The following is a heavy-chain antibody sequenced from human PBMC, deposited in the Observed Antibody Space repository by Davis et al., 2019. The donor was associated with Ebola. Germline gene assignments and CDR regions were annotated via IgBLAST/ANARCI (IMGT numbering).Heavy chain of an antibody. D-gene: IGHD6-6*01. V-gene: IGHV4-31*03. CDR3: AREGRFIAARQGGLYYYGMDV. J-gene: IGHJ6*02. CDR1: GGSISSGGYY. Sequence: PSETLSLTCTVSGGSISSGGYYWSWIRQHPGKGLEWIGYIYYSGSTYYNPSLKSRVTISVDTSKNQFSLKLSSVTAADTAVYYCAREGRFIAARQGGLYYYGMDVWGQGTTVTVSS. CDR2: IYYSGST.